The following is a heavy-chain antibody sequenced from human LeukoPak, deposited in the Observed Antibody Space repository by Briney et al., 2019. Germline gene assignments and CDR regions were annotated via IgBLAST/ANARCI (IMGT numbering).Heavy chain of an antibody. CDR1: GGSISSSSYY. Sequence: PSETLSLTCTVSGGSISSSSYYWGWIRQPPGKGLEWIGSIYYSGSTYYNPSLKSRVTISVDTSKNQFSLKLSSVTAADTAVYYCARDRYSYSDAFDIWGQGTMVTVSS. D-gene: IGHD2-15*01. CDR3: ARDRYSYSDAFDI. V-gene: IGHV4-39*02. J-gene: IGHJ3*02. CDR2: IYYSGST.